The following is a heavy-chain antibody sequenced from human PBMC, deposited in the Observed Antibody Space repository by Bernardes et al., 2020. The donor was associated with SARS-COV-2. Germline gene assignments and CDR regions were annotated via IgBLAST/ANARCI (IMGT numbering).Heavy chain of an antibody. Sequence: SLSLSCAASGFSFSYYSMHWVRQAPGKGLVWLSRINSDGSSTYYADSVKGRFTISRDNAKNTLYMQMNSLRAEDTAVYYCTRGDLPYYYGMDAWGQGTTVTVSS. V-gene: IGHV3-74*01. CDR2: INSDGSST. CDR1: GFSFSYYS. CDR3: TRGDLPYYYGMDA. J-gene: IGHJ6*02.